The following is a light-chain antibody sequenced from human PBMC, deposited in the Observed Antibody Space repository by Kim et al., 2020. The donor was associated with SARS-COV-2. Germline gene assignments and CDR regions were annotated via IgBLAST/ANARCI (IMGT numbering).Light chain of an antibody. V-gene: IGKV1-17*01. CDR2: GAS. CDR1: QDIRND. CDR3: RQHNTYPIT. Sequence: DIQMTQSPSSLSASVGDRVTITCRASQDIRNDLGWYQQSPGRAPKRLIYGASSLQSGVPSRFSGSGSGTEFTLTISSLQPEDFATYFCRQHNTYPITFGQGTRLEIK. J-gene: IGKJ5*01.